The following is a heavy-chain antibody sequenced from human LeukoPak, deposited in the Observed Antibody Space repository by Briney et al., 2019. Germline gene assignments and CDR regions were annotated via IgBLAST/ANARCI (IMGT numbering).Heavy chain of an antibody. V-gene: IGHV4-39*01. CDR2: IYYSGST. J-gene: IGHJ4*02. CDR1: GDSINSGNW. D-gene: IGHD3-9*01. CDR3: ARHKPGYDILTGLLYYFDY. Sequence: SETLSLTCAVSGDSINSGNWWSWVRQPPGKGLEWIGSIYYSGSTYYNPSLKSRVTISVDTSKNQFSLKLSSVTAADTAVYYCARHKPGYDILTGLLYYFDYWGQGTLVTVSS.